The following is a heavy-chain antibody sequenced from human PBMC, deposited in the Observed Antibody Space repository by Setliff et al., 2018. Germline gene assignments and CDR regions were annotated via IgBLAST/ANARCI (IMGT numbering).Heavy chain of an antibody. J-gene: IGHJ4*02. Sequence: PGESLKISCRGSGYTFSDYWIGWVRQMPGKGPEWMGIIYPGDSDTRYSPSFQGQVTFSADKSISTAYLQWRSLKASDSATYYCARVVGADGMGTDYWGQGTVVTVSS. CDR1: GYTFSDYW. CDR3: ARVVGADGMGTDY. CDR2: IYPGDSDT. V-gene: IGHV5-51*01. D-gene: IGHD2-15*01.